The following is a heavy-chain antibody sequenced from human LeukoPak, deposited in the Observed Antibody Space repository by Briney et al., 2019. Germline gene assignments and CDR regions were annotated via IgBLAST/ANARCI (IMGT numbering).Heavy chain of an antibody. CDR2: IHSGGST. Sequence: GGSLRLSCATSGLTVSSNYMSWVRQAPGKGLEWVSFIHSGGSTYYADSVKGRFTISRDNSKNTLYLQMNSLRAEDSAVYYCASRPDSAWYDSWGQGTLVTVSS. J-gene: IGHJ5*01. V-gene: IGHV3-66*01. CDR3: ASRPDSAWYDS. D-gene: IGHD5-18*01. CDR1: GLTVSSNY.